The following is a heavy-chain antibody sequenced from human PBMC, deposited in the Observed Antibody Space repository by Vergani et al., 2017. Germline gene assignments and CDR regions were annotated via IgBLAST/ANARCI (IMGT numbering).Heavy chain of an antibody. J-gene: IGHJ4*02. Sequence: QVHLEQSGTEVKKPGSSVKVSCKVSGDIFNTYTVTWVRQAPGQGLEWMGRIIPIIRLATSAQKFQDRVKITGDTSTNTVYMEMNTLRSEDTAVYYCARVSPGDNSGWDPFDYWGQGTLVTVSS. D-gene: IGHD6-19*01. V-gene: IGHV1-69*02. CDR1: GDIFNTYT. CDR3: ARVSPGDNSGWDPFDY. CDR2: IIPIIRLA.